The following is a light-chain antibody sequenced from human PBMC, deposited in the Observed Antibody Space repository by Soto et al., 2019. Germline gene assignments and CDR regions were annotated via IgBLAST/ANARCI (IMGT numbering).Light chain of an antibody. CDR2: NAS. V-gene: IGKV3-20*01. J-gene: IGKJ1*01. CDR1: QSVSSGY. Sequence: EIVLTQSPGTLSLSPGERATLSCRASQSVSSGYLAWYQQKPGQAPRLLIYNASNRATGIPDRFSGSGSETDFTLTINRLEPEDFAVYYCQQYGTLPQTFGHGTKVDIK. CDR3: QQYGTLPQT.